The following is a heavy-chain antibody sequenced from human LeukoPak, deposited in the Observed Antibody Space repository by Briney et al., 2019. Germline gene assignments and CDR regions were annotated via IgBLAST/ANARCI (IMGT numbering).Heavy chain of an antibody. CDR2: ISYDGSNK. D-gene: IGHD4-11*01. Sequence: GGSLRLSCAASGFTFSSYAMHWVRQAPGKGLEWVAVISYDGSNKYYADSVKGRFTISRDNSKNTLYLQMNSLRAEDTAVYYCARIDEGPSEVTTLSYWGQGTLVTVSS. J-gene: IGHJ4*02. V-gene: IGHV3-30-3*01. CDR1: GFTFSSYA. CDR3: ARIDEGPSEVTTLSY.